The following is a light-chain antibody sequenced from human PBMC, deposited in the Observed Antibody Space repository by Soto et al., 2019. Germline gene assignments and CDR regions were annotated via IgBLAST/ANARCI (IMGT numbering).Light chain of an antibody. V-gene: IGKV3-20*01. CDR2: GAS. Sequence: EIVLTQSPGTLSLSPGERATLSCRASQSVSSSYLAWYQQKPGQAPRLLIYGASSRATGIPDRFSGSGSGTEFTLPISSLQPDDFATYYCQQYNSYSRTFGQGTKVDI. CDR1: QSVSSSY. J-gene: IGKJ1*01. CDR3: QQYNSYSRT.